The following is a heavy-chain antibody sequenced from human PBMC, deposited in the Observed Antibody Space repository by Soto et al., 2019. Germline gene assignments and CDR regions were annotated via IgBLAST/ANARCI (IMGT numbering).Heavy chain of an antibody. D-gene: IGHD2-2*01. CDR2: ISGSGGST. Sequence: QPGGSLRLSCAASGFTFSSYAMSWVRQAPGKGLEWVSAISGSGGSTYYADSVKGRFTISRDNSKNTLYLQMNSLRAEDTAVYYCAKASLSGRYCSSTSCYAVYWGQGTLVTVSS. CDR1: GFTFSSYA. CDR3: AKASLSGRYCSSTSCYAVY. J-gene: IGHJ4*02. V-gene: IGHV3-23*01.